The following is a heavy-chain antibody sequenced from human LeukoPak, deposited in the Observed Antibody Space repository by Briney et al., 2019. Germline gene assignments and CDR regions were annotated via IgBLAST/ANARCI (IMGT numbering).Heavy chain of an antibody. CDR2: ISSSGSTI. Sequence: KPGGSLRLSCAASGFTFSDYYMSWIRQAPGKGLEWVSYISSSGSTIYYADSVKGRFTISRDNSKNTLYLQMNSLRAEDTAVYYCAKVPDFWSGNFDYWGQGTLVTVSS. CDR3: AKVPDFWSGNFDY. V-gene: IGHV3-11*01. J-gene: IGHJ4*02. D-gene: IGHD3-3*01. CDR1: GFTFSDYY.